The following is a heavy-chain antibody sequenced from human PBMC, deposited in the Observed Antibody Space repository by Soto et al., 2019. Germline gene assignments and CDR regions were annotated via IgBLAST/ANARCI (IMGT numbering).Heavy chain of an antibody. CDR2: IFYTGST. Sequence: SETLSLTCTVSGGSISGSSYYWGWIRQPPGTGLEWIGSIFYTGSTYYNPSLKSRVTISVDTSKNQFSLELSSVTAADTAVYYCARQGYCGGGSCPLFYYHYMDVWGKGTTVTVSS. CDR3: ARQGYCGGGSCPLFYYHYMDV. J-gene: IGHJ6*03. D-gene: IGHD2-15*01. CDR1: GGSISGSSYY. V-gene: IGHV4-39*01.